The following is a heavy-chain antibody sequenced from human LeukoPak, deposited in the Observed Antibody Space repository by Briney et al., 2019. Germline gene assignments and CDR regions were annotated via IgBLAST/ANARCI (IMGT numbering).Heavy chain of an antibody. D-gene: IGHD3-16*01. CDR1: GYTFSGYY. Sequence: ASVKVSCKASGYTFSGYYMHWVRQAPGQGLEWMGWINPNSGGTKYVQKFQGRVTMTRDTSISTAYMELSRLRSDDTAVYYCASGSLASYFDHWGQGTLVSVSS. CDR2: INPNSGGT. V-gene: IGHV1-2*02. J-gene: IGHJ4*02. CDR3: ASGSLASYFDH.